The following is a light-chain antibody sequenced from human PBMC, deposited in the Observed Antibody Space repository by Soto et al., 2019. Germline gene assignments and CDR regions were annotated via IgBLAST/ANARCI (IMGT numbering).Light chain of an antibody. CDR2: QDT. CDR1: RLGDKY. Sequence: SYELIQPPSVSVSPGQTATITCSGDRLGDKYVSWFQQRPGQSPVLVIFQDTKRPSGIPDRFSGSNSGDTGTLTISGTQPMDEADYYCQAWDSSTAVFGGGTQLTVL. J-gene: IGLJ2*01. CDR3: QAWDSSTAV. V-gene: IGLV3-1*01.